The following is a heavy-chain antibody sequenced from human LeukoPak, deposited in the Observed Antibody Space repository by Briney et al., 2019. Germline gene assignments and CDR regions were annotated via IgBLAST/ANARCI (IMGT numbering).Heavy chain of an antibody. Sequence: GSSVKVSCKASGGTFRSYAISWVRQAPGQGLEWMGGIIPIFGTANYAQKFQGRVTITTDESTSTAYMELSSLRSEDTAVYYCARVPTGWLHRYYFDYWGQGTLVTVSS. D-gene: IGHD5-24*01. J-gene: IGHJ4*02. CDR3: ARVPTGWLHRYYFDY. CDR1: GGTFRSYA. CDR2: IIPIFGTA. V-gene: IGHV1-69*05.